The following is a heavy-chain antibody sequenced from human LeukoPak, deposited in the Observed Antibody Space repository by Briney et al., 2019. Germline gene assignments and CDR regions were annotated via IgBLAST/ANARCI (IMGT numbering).Heavy chain of an antibody. CDR1: GFSFSSYW. V-gene: IGHV3-7*01. CDR2: IKQDGSEK. J-gene: IGHJ4*02. D-gene: IGHD6-13*01. CDR3: ARMSASSWYVCDY. Sequence: PGGSLRLSCAASGFSFSSYWMTWVRQAPGKGLEWVANIKQDGSEKYYVDSVMGRFTIYRDNAQNSLYLKMNTLRAEDTAVYYCARMSASSWYVCDYWGQGTLVTVSS.